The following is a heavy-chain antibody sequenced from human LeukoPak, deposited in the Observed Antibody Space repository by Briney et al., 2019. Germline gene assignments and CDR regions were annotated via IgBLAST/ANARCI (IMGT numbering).Heavy chain of an antibody. D-gene: IGHD3-9*01. CDR2: IPYDGNNK. CDR3: ASSRFDWLPYFEY. CDR1: GFIFSSYS. V-gene: IGHV3-30*03. Sequence: GGSLRLSRAASGFIFSSYSMSWVRQPPGKGLEWVAVIPYDGNNKYYADSVRGRFTISRDNSKNTLYLQMNSLRPEDTAVYYCASSRFDWLPYFEYWGQGTLVTVSS. J-gene: IGHJ4*02.